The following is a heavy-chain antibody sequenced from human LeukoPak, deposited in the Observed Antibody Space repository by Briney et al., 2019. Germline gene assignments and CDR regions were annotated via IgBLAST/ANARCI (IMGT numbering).Heavy chain of an antibody. V-gene: IGHV1-2*02. CDR1: GYTFTGYY. Sequence: ASVKVSCKASGYTFTGYYMHWVRQAPGQGLEWMGWINPNSGGTNYAQKFQGRVTMTRDTSISTAYMKLSRLRSDDTAVYYCARDTPDFYYDYVWGSYRFDYWGQGTLVTVSS. D-gene: IGHD3-16*02. CDR3: ARDTPDFYYDYVWGSYRFDY. J-gene: IGHJ4*02. CDR2: INPNSGGT.